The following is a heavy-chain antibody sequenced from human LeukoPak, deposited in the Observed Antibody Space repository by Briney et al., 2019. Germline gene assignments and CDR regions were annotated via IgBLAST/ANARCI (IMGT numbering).Heavy chain of an antibody. J-gene: IGHJ2*01. Sequence: GASVKVSCKASGGTFSSYGISWVRQAPGQGLEWMGEAVPIFGTANYAQKFQGRVTITADKSTSTAYMELSSLRSEDTAVYYCARSLPRDTISSWYFDLWGRGTLVTVSS. CDR1: GGTFSSYG. D-gene: IGHD5-24*01. CDR3: ARSLPRDTISSWYFDL. V-gene: IGHV1-69*06. CDR2: AVPIFGTA.